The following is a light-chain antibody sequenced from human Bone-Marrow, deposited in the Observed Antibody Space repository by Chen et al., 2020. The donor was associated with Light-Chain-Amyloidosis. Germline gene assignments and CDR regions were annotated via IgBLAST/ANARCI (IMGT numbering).Light chain of an antibody. J-gene: IGLJ3*02. CDR2: DVS. V-gene: IGLV3-21*02. Sequence: SYVLTQPSSVSVAPGQTATIACGGNNIGSTSVHWYQQTPGQATLLVVYDVSDRPSGSPERLYGANSGSTATLTISRVEAGDGADYYCQVWDRGSDRPVFGGGTKLTVL. CDR3: QVWDRGSDRPV. CDR1: NIGSTS.